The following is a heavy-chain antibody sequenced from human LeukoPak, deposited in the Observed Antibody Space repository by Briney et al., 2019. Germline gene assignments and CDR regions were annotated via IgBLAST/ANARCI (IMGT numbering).Heavy chain of an antibody. CDR2: VSSSGSTI. CDR1: GFTFSYYY. Sequence: PGGSLRLSCAASGFTFSYYYMSWIRQAPGKGLEWVSYVSSSGSTIYYADSVKGRFTISRDNAKNSLYLQMNSLRAEDTAVYYCARFPRGGTGSGFQHYYMDVWGKGTTVTVSS. V-gene: IGHV3-11*01. J-gene: IGHJ6*03. D-gene: IGHD1-14*01. CDR3: ARFPRGGTGSGFQHYYMDV.